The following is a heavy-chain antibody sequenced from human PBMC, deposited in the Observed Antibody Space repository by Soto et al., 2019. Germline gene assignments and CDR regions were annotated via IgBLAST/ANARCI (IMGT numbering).Heavy chain of an antibody. J-gene: IGHJ4*02. Sequence: QVQLQESGPGLVKPSGTLSLTCAVSGGSISSSNWWSWVRQPPGKGLEWIGEIYRSGSTNYNPSRERRVTISVDKFKNQFSLKLGSVTAAETAVYYCATRSPLLVGASSCHYWGQGTLVTVSS. V-gene: IGHV4-4*02. CDR2: IYRSGST. CDR3: ATRSPLLVGASSCHY. D-gene: IGHD1-26*01. CDR1: GGSISSSNW.